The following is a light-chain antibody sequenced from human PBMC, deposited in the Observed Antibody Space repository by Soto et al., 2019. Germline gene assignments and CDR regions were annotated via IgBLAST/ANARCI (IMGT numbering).Light chain of an antibody. V-gene: IGKV1-5*01. CDR2: DVS. Sequence: DIQMTQSPSSVSASVGDGVTITCRASQGISTSLGWYQQKPGKAPTLLIYDVSRLESGVPSRFSGSGSGTEFTLTINSLQPDDFATYYCQQYDTYYTFGQGTKVDIK. J-gene: IGKJ2*01. CDR3: QQYDTYYT. CDR1: QGISTS.